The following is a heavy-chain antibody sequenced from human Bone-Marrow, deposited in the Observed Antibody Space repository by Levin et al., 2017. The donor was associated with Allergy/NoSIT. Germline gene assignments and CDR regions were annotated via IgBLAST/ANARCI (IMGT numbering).Heavy chain of an antibody. V-gene: IGHV3-30*18. CDR2: ISYDGSNK. D-gene: IGHD3-3*02. CDR3: AKDSKSWAFFYYNMDV. J-gene: IGHJ6*03. Sequence: GESLKISCAASGFNFSHYGMHWVRQAPGKGPEWVAIISYDGSNKYYGDSVKGRFTISRDNSKNTLYLQMNSLRLEDTAVYYCAKDSKSWAFFYYNMDVWGRGTTVTVSS. CDR1: GFNFSHYG.